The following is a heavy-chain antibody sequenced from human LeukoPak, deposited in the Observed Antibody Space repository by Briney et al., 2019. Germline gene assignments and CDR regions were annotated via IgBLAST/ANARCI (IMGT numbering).Heavy chain of an antibody. D-gene: IGHD3-10*01. CDR3: ARDGSGRGWFDP. J-gene: IGHJ5*02. Sequence: GGSLRLSCAASGFTFSTYAVSWVRQAPGRGLEWISGISPTGGSTNYADSVKGRFTFSRDNAKNSLYLQMNSLRAEDTAVYYCARDGSGRGWFDPWGQGTLVTVSS. CDR2: ISPTGGST. V-gene: IGHV3-23*01. CDR1: GFTFSTYA.